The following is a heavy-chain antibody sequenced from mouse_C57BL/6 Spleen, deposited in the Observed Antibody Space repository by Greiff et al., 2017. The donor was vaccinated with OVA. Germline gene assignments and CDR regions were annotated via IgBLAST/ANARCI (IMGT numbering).Heavy chain of an antibody. Sequence: EVQVVESGPGMVKPSQSLSLTCTVTGYSITSGYDWHWIRHFPGNKLEWMGYISYSGSTNYNPSLKSRISITHDTSKNHFFLKLNSVTTEDTATYYCARDGGLRDYAMDYWGQGTSGTVSS. V-gene: IGHV3-1*01. CDR2: ISYSGST. CDR1: GYSITSGYD. J-gene: IGHJ4*01. D-gene: IGHD2-4*01. CDR3: ARDGGLRDYAMDY.